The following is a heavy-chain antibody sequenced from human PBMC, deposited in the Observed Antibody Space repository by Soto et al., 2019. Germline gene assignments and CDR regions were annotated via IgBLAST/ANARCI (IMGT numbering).Heavy chain of an antibody. Sequence: EVQVVESGGGLVQPGGSLRLSCETSGFTFSNYWMTWVRQAPEKGLEWVANIKKDGSQKNFVDSVKGRFTISRDNAKNSLYLQMDSLRVEDTAIYYCVKEIASAQWGQGTLVTVSS. CDR1: GFTFSNYW. CDR3: VKEIASAQ. J-gene: IGHJ4*02. CDR2: IKKDGSQK. V-gene: IGHV3-7*01. D-gene: IGHD6-25*01.